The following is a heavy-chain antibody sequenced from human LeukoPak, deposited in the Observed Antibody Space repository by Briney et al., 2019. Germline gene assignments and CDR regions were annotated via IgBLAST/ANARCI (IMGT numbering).Heavy chain of an antibody. CDR3: VRNYYGSGTWDPFFDY. Sequence: GGSLRLSCATSGFPFSKYAMSWVRQAPGKGLQWVAGILGGGVSTYYEDSVTGRFTISRHNSKNTLYLQMNSLRAEDTAVHYCVRNYYGSGTWDPFFDYWGQGTLVTVSS. D-gene: IGHD3-10*01. V-gene: IGHV3-23*01. CDR1: GFPFSKYA. CDR2: ILGGGVST. J-gene: IGHJ4*02.